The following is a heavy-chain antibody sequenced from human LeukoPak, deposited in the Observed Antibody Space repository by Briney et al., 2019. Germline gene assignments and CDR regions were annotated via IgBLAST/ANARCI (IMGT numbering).Heavy chain of an antibody. Sequence: SETLSLTCAVYGGSFSGYYWSWIRQPPGKGLEWIGEINHSGSTNYNPSLKSRVTISVDTSKNQFSLRLSSVTAADTAVYYCARGRYVTTRGGAAAGFLDYWGQGTLVTVST. CDR1: GGSFSGYY. D-gene: IGHD6-13*01. CDR3: ARGRYVTTRGGAAAGFLDY. CDR2: INHSGST. V-gene: IGHV4-34*01. J-gene: IGHJ4*02.